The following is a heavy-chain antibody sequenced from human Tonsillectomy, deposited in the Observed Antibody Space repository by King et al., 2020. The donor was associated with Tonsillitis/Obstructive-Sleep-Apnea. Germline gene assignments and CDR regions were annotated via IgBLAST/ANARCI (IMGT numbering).Heavy chain of an antibody. V-gene: IGHV3-15*05. CDR1: GFTFSNAW. D-gene: IGHD5/OR15-5a*01. CDR3: TLRSSI. J-gene: IGHJ4*02. CDR2: IHTNADGGTI. Sequence: VQLVESGGGLVKPGESLRLSCVVAGFTFSNAWMSWVRQSPGKGLEWVGRIHTNADGGTIDYCAPVKGRFTNSRDDSENTVYLQMNSLKTEDTAVYYCTLRSSIRGQGTLVTVSS.